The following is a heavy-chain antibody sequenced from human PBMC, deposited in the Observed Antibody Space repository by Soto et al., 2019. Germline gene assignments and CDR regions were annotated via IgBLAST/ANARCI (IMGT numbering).Heavy chain of an antibody. V-gene: IGHV3-33*01. CDR3: AAWAEGATEVH. CDR1: RFSFSVYC. D-gene: IGHD2-15*01. J-gene: IGHJ4*02. Sequence: LRLSGETSRFSFSVYCIHWVRQAPCKGLEWVAVIWYDARKQFDAASVEGRFTISRDNSKAIFYLQMNSLSAEDPAVYYCAAWAEGATEVHWGQGTLVTVSS. CDR2: IWYDARKQ.